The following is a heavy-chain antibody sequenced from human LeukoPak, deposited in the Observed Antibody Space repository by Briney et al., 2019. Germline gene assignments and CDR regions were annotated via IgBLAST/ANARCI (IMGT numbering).Heavy chain of an antibody. CDR3: ARATYYHDSSGYYPSDY. V-gene: IGHV3-7*03. CDR1: GFTFSSYW. Sequence: GGSLRLSCAASGFTFSSYWMNWARQAPGKGLEWVASINHNGNVNYYVDSVKGRFTISRDNAKNSLYLQMSNLRAEDTAVYYCARATYYHDSSGYYPSDYWGQGTLVTVSS. J-gene: IGHJ4*02. CDR2: INHNGNVN. D-gene: IGHD3-22*01.